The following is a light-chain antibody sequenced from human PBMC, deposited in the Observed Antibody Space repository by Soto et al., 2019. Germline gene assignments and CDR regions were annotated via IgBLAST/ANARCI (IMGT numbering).Light chain of an antibody. CDR2: DAS. CDR3: QQYENWPWT. CDR1: QNIRDY. V-gene: IGKV3-11*01. J-gene: IGKJ1*01. Sequence: IVFTQSAATLSLSPGERATLSCRASQNIRDYLGWYQQKPGQAPRLLISDASNRATGIPARFSGSGSGTEFTLTISSLQSEDAAVYYCQQYENWPWTFGQGTKV.